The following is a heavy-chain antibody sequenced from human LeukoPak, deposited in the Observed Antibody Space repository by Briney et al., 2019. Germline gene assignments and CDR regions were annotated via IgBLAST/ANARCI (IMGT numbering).Heavy chain of an antibody. J-gene: IGHJ5*02. CDR2: ISGSGGST. V-gene: IGHV3-23*01. CDR3: AKDLHDSSGYYLS. D-gene: IGHD3-22*01. CDR1: GFTFSSYA. Sequence: PGGSLRLSCAASGFTFSSYAMSWVRQAPGKGLEWVSAISGSGGSTYYADSVKGRYTISRDNSKNTLYLQMNSLRAEDTAVYYCAKDLHDSSGYYLSWGQGTLVTVSS.